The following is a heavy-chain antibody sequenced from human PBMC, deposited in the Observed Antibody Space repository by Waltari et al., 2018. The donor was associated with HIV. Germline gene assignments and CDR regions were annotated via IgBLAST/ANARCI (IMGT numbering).Heavy chain of an antibody. V-gene: IGHV3-23*01. D-gene: IGHD7-27*01. CDR3: ANPNAEDY. CDR2: ISGSGGST. J-gene: IGHJ4*02. Sequence: EVQVLESGGGLVQPGGSLRLSCAASGLTFRGLPLSWVRQAPGKGLEWVSAISGSGGSTYYADSVKGRFTISRDNSKNTLYLQMNSLRAEDTAVYYCANPNAEDYWGQGTLVTVSS. CDR1: GLTFRGLP.